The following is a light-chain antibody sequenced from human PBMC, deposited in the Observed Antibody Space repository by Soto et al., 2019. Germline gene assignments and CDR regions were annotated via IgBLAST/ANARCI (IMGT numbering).Light chain of an antibody. CDR3: QHYNNWPIT. J-gene: IGKJ5*01. V-gene: IGKV3-15*01. CDR2: GAS. CDR1: QSVSSN. Sequence: EIVMTQSPATLSVSPGERATLSCRASQSVSSNLAWYQHKPGQAPRLLIYGASTRATGIPARFSGSGSGTEFTLTISSLQSEDFAVYHCQHYNNWPITFGQGTRLEIK.